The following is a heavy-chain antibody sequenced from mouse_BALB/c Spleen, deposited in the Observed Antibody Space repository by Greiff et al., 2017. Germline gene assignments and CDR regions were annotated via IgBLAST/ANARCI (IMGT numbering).Heavy chain of an antibody. CDR1: GYTFTSYW. V-gene: IGHV1-5*01. Sequence: EVQLQQSGTVLARPGASVKMSCKASGYTFTSYWMHWVKQRPGQGLEWIGAIYPGNSDTSYNQKFKGKAKLTAVTSTSTAYMELSSLTNEDSAVYYCTTIDGYYAWFAYWGQGTLVTVSA. J-gene: IGHJ3*01. D-gene: IGHD2-3*01. CDR3: TTIDGYYAWFAY. CDR2: IYPGNSDT.